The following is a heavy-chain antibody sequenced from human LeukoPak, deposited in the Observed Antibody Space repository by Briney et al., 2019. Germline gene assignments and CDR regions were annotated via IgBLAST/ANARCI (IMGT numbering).Heavy chain of an antibody. CDR2: IKQDGSEK. CDR1: GFTFSSHW. Sequence: GGSLRLSCAASGFTFSSHWMSWVRQAPGKGLEWVANIKQDGSEKYYVDSVKGRFTISRDNAKNSLYLQMNSLRAEDTAVYYCATPPNYYYMDVWGKGTTVTVSS. CDR3: ATPPNYYYMDV. J-gene: IGHJ6*03. V-gene: IGHV3-7*01.